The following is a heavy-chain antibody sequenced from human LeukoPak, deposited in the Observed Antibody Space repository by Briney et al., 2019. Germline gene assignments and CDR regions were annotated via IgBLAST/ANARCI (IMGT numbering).Heavy chain of an antibody. J-gene: IGHJ4*02. CDR1: GYTFTSYY. D-gene: IGHD3-9*01. V-gene: IGHV1-46*01. CDR2: INPSGGST. Sequence: ASVKVSCKASGYTFTSYYMHWVRQAPGRGLEWMGIINPSGGSTSYAQKFQGRVTMTRDMSTSTVYMELSSLRSEDTAVYYCARDRIRLRYFDLYYFDYWGQGTLVTVSS. CDR3: ARDRIRLRYFDLYYFDY.